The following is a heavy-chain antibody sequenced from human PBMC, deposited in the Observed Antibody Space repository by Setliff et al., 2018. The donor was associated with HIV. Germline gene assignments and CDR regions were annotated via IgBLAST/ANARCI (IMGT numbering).Heavy chain of an antibody. CDR3: ARHDTEYSSYPIDY. D-gene: IGHD6-6*01. Sequence: SETLSLTCTVSGGSISSSIYYWGWIRQPPGKGLEWIGFIYYSGSTYYYGGSTYYNPSLKSRVIISVDTSKNQFSLKLSSVTAADTAVYYCARHDTEYSSYPIDYWGQGNLVTVSS. V-gene: IGHV4-39*01. CDR1: GGSISSSIYY. J-gene: IGHJ4*02. CDR2: IYYSGSTYYYGGST.